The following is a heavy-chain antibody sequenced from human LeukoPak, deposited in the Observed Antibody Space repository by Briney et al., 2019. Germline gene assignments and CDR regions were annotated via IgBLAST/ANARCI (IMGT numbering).Heavy chain of an antibody. D-gene: IGHD6-19*01. Sequence: GGSLRLSCAASGFTFSSYWMHWVRQAPGEGLVWVSRINTDGSRTTYADSVKGRFTVSRDNSKNTLYLQMNSLRVEDTAMYYCVRKVAGAAPFDSWGRGTLVTVSS. V-gene: IGHV3-74*01. J-gene: IGHJ4*02. CDR1: GFTFSSYW. CDR2: INTDGSRT. CDR3: VRKVAGAAPFDS.